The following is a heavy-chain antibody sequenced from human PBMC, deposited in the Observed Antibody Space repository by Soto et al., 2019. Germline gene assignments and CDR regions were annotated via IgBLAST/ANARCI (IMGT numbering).Heavy chain of an antibody. CDR2: ISTSSGTI. CDR1: GFTFSSYS. CDR3: ARDLDCGGDCYSY. D-gene: IGHD2-21*02. V-gene: IGHV3-48*01. J-gene: IGHJ4*02. Sequence: GGSLSLSCAASGFTFSSYSMNWVRQAPGKGLEWVSYISTSSGTIFYADSVKGRFTISRDNAKKSLYLQMNSLRAEDTAVYYCARDLDCGGDCYSYWGQGTLVTVSS.